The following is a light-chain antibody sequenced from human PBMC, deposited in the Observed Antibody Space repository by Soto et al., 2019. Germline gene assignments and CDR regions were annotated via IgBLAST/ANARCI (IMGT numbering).Light chain of an antibody. CDR3: QQYNSYLYT. J-gene: IGKJ2*01. CDR2: DAS. Sequence: DIQMTQYPSTLSASVGERVTISCRASQSVNHWLAWYQRRPGKAPKLLIYDASSLESGVPSRFSGSGSGTEFTLTISSLQPDDFATYYCQQYNSYLYTFGQGTKVDIK. CDR1: QSVNHW. V-gene: IGKV1-5*01.